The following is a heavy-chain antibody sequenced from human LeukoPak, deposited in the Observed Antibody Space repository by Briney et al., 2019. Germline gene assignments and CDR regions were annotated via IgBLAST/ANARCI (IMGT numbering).Heavy chain of an antibody. CDR3: ARGRGGIQPFDY. V-gene: IGHV4-34*01. Sequence: PSETLSLTCAVYGGSFSNYYWTWIRHPPGKGLEWIGEINHSGSTNYNPSLKSRVTISVDTSKNQFSLKLSSVTAADTAVYYCARGRGGIQPFDYSGQGTLVTVSS. CDR1: GGSFSNYY. J-gene: IGHJ4*02. D-gene: IGHD5-18*01. CDR2: INHSGST.